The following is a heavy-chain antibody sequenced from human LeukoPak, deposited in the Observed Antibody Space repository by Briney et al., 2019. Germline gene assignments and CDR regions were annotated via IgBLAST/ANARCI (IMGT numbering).Heavy chain of an antibody. Sequence: GGSLRLSCEASGFTFSDSWMSWVRQAPGKGLEWVANMNQDGSERDYVDSVKGRFTISRDNAKNTLYLQMNSLRAEDTAVYYCARDGVATTPFDYWGQGTLVTVSS. CDR3: ARDGVATTPFDY. D-gene: IGHD5-24*01. CDR2: MNQDGSER. V-gene: IGHV3-7*01. CDR1: GFTFSDSW. J-gene: IGHJ4*02.